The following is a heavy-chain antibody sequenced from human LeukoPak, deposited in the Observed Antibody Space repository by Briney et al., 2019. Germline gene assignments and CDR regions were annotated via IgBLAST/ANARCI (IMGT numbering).Heavy chain of an antibody. CDR2: IIPIFGTA. Sequence: ASVKASCKASGGTFSSYAISWVRQAPGQGLEWMGGIIPIFGTANYAQKFQGRVTITTDESTSTAYMELSSLRSEDTAVYYCARGLFGVVKGKGYYYYYMDVWGKGTTVTVSS. CDR1: GGTFSSYA. J-gene: IGHJ6*03. V-gene: IGHV1-69*05. CDR3: ARGLFGVVKGKGYYYYYMDV. D-gene: IGHD3-3*01.